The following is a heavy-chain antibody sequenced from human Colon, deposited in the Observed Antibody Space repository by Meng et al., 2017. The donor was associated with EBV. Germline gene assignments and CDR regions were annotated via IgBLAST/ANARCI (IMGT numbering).Heavy chain of an antibody. Sequence: QLVQSGGELKKPEASVTVSCKAAGYTFTNYGITWVRQAPGQGLEWMGWISAYNGDTNYAQTLQGRVTMTTDTSTSTAYMELRSLRSDDTAVYYCARVEVGITSGDYWGQGTLVTVSS. V-gene: IGHV1-18*01. D-gene: IGHD1-26*01. CDR2: ISAYNGDT. J-gene: IGHJ4*02. CDR3: ARVEVGITSGDY. CDR1: GYTFTNYG.